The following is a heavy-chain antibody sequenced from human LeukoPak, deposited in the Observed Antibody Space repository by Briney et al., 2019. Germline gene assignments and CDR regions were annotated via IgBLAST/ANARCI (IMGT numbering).Heavy chain of an antibody. CDR3: AKSEAGYGYGKLYYYYYYMDV. Sequence: GGSLRLSCSVSGFTSGNYAMHWVRQAPGKGLDWVSLISGDGGSTYYADSVKGRFTISRDNSKNSLYLQMNSLRTEDTALYYCAKSEAGYGYGKLYYYYYYMDVWGTGTTVTVSS. CDR2: ISGDGGST. D-gene: IGHD5-18*01. V-gene: IGHV3-43*02. J-gene: IGHJ6*03. CDR1: GFTSGNYA.